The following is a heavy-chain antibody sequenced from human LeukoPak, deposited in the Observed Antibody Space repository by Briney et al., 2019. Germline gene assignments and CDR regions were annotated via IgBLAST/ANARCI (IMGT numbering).Heavy chain of an antibody. D-gene: IGHD1-26*01. CDR3: ARVVWEWELLRSNWFDP. J-gene: IGHJ5*02. CDR2: IRYDGSNK. Sequence: GGSLRLSCGASGFTFSRYGMHWVRQAPGKGLEWVAFIRYDGSNKYYADSAKGRFTISRDNSKNTLYLQMNSLRAEDTAVYYCARVVWEWELLRSNWFDPWGQGTLVTVSS. CDR1: GFTFSRYG. V-gene: IGHV3-30*02.